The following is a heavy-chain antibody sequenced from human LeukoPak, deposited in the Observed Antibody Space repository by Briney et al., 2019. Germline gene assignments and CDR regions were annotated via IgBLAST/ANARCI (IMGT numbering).Heavy chain of an antibody. Sequence: GASVKVSCKASGDTFSNYAISWVRQAPGQGLEWMGGIIPIFGTANYAQKFQGRVTITADESTSTAYMELSSLRSEDTAVYYCARDLPGPVRQYSSSPNWFDPWGQGTLVTVSS. D-gene: IGHD6-13*01. CDR3: ARDLPGPVRQYSSSPNWFDP. J-gene: IGHJ5*02. CDR2: IIPIFGTA. CDR1: GDTFSNYA. V-gene: IGHV1-69*13.